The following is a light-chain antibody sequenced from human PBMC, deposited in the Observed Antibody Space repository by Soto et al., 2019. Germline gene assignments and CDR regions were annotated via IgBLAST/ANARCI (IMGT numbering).Light chain of an antibody. J-gene: IGKJ4*01. CDR2: LTS. V-gene: IGKV4-1*01. Sequence: DIVMTQSPDSLAVSLGERATINCKSSQSILYSSNNKNYLAWYQQKPGQPPKLLIYLTSTRESGVPVRFTGSGSGTDFTLTNSSLQAEDVAVYYCQQYYTTPLTFGGGTKVEIK. CDR3: QQYYTTPLT. CDR1: QSILYSSNNKNY.